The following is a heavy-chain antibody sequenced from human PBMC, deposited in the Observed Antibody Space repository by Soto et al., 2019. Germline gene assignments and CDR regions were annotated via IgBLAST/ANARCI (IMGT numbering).Heavy chain of an antibody. CDR1: GDSVSSNTAA. D-gene: IGHD6-19*01. CDR2: TYYRSNWRH. J-gene: IGHJ4*02. V-gene: IGHV6-1*01. CDR3: ARGVAGSGFDL. Sequence: SQNLSLTCASSGDSVSSNTAAWNWIRSSPSRGLEWLGRTYYRSNWRHDYAVSVKSRITVNPDTSKNHFSLQLNSVTPDDTAVYYCARGVAGSGFDLWGQGILVTVSS.